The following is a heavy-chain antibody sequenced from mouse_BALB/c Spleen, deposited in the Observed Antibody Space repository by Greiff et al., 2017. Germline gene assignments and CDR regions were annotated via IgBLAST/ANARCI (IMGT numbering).Heavy chain of an antibody. CDR3: ARDGYENWYFDV. CDR1: GFTFSSYA. CDR2: ISSGGIYT. D-gene: IGHD2-2*01. V-gene: IGHV5-9-3*01. Sequence: EVKLVESGGGLVKPGGSLKLSCAASGFTFSSYAMSWVRQTPEKRLEWVATISSGGIYTYYPDSVKGRFTISRDNAKNTLYLQMSSLRSEDTAMYYCARDGYENWYFDVWGAGTTVTVSS. J-gene: IGHJ1*01.